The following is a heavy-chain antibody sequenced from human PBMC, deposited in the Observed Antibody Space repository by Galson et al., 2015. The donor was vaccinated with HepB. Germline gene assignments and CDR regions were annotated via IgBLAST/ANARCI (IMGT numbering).Heavy chain of an antibody. V-gene: IGHV3-7*01. CDR2: IDEDGRET. CDR3: AETSNDY. Sequence: SLRLSCAASGFMFSRSWMSWVRQAPGQGLEWVANIDEDGRETYYGDSVKGRFSISRDNAKNSLYLQMSSLRAEDTALYYCAETSNDYWGQGTLVTVSS. CDR1: GFMFSRSW. J-gene: IGHJ4*02.